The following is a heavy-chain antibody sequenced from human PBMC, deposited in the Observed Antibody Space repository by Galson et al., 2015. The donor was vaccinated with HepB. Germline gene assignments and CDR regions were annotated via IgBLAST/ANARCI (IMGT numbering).Heavy chain of an antibody. D-gene: IGHD3-16*01. CDR1: GFTFSSYT. V-gene: IGHV3-21*01. J-gene: IGHJ6*02. CDR3: ARSYAYYYGMDV. Sequence: SLRLSCAASGFTFSSYTIHWVRQAPGKGLEWVSSISDSSYYIYYADSLKGRFTISRDNAKNSMFLQMKSLRAEDTAVYYCARSYAYYYGMDVWGQGTTVTVSS. CDR2: ISDSSYYI.